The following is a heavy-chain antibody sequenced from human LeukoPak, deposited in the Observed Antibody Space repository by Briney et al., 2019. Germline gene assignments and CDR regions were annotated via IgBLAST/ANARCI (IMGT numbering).Heavy chain of an antibody. CDR1: GGSISSYY. J-gene: IGHJ4*02. V-gene: IGHV4-39*01. CDR2: IYYSGST. CDR3: TRSVAGYFDY. D-gene: IGHD6-19*01. Sequence: SETLSLTCTVSGGSISSYYWGWIRQPPGKGPEWIGSIYYSGSTYYNPSLKSRVTISVDTSKNQFSLKLSSVPASETVVYYVTRSVAGYFDYWGPGTLVTVSS.